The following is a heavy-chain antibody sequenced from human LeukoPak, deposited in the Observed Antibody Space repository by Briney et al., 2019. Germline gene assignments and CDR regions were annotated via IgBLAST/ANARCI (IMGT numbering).Heavy chain of an antibody. D-gene: IGHD3-16*02. Sequence: PSETLSLTCAAYGGSFSGYYWSWIGQPPGKGLEWIGEINHSGSTNYNPSLKSRVTISVDTSKNQFSLKLSSVTAADTAVYYCARVAFGGVIVLDWGQGTLVTVSS. V-gene: IGHV4-34*01. CDR3: ARVAFGGVIVLD. J-gene: IGHJ4*02. CDR1: GGSFSGYY. CDR2: INHSGST.